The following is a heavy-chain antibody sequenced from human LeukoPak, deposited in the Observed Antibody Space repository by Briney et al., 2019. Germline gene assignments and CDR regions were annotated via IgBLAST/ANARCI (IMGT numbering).Heavy chain of an antibody. CDR2: IYYSGSA. D-gene: IGHD4-23*01. V-gene: IGHV4-39*07. J-gene: IGHJ4*02. Sequence: SETLSLTCTVSGGSISSSSYYWGWIRQPPGKGLEWIGSIYYSGSANYNPSLQSRVIISVDTSKNQFSLNLSPVLAADTAVYYCARVGVDYSGNILKYFFDYWGQGTLVTVSS. CDR1: GGSISSSSYY. CDR3: ARVGVDYSGNILKYFFDY.